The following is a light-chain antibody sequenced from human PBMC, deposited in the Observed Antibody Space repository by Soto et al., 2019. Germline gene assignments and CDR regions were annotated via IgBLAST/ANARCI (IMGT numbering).Light chain of an antibody. J-gene: IGKJ2*01. Sequence: DIQMTQSPPTLFASVGARVTITCRSRPNINKLLACYQQKPGTAPKLLIYESSLADIGVPSRFSGSGSVTAFSLTIRHLQPEASATYYGQNYNSYSLNTFGRGTNL. CDR1: PNINKL. CDR3: QNYNSYSLNT. V-gene: IGKV1-5*03. CDR2: ESS.